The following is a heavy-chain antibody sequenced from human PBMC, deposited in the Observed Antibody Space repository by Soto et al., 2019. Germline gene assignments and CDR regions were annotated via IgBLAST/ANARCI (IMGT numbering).Heavy chain of an antibody. CDR3: VRSGDNYNLLDY. D-gene: IGHD1-1*01. V-gene: IGHV3-11*06. CDR2: SSNSGSFT. J-gene: IGHJ4*02. CDR1: GCTFSDHS. Sequence: GGSLRPSCGASGCTFSDHSMSWIRQAPGKGLEWIGYSSNSGSFTRYADSVKGRFSISRDNAKNSLFLQINSLRGDDTAIYSCVRSGDNYNLLDYWGQGTPVTVSS.